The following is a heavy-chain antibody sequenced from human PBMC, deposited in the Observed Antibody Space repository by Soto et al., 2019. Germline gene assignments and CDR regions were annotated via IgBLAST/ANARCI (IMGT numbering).Heavy chain of an antibody. Sequence: PWGSLRLSCTASGFTFTYYAFSWVRQAPGKGLEWVSAISANGQGIYCADSVRGRFTISRDNSKNTVFLHMDSLRAEDTAVYYCAKDRDYPRDQFHYWGQGTLVTVSS. D-gene: IGHD2-2*01. CDR3: AKDRDYPRDQFHY. CDR2: ISANGQGI. J-gene: IGHJ4*02. CDR1: GFTFTYYA. V-gene: IGHV3-23*01.